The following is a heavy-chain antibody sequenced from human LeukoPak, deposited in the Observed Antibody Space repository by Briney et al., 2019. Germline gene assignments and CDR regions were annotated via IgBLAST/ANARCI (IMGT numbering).Heavy chain of an antibody. CDR3: ARGGAVNGFDS. D-gene: IGHD6-19*01. CDR2: IYHSGST. J-gene: IGHJ3*02. V-gene: IGHV4-34*01. Sequence: KPSETLSLTCAVYGGSFSNYYWNWIRQTPGKGLEWIGEIYHSGSTDYNPSLKSRVSISIDTSKNHFSLKMSSVTAADTAVYYCARGGAVNGFDSWGQGTRVTVSS. CDR1: GGSFSNYY.